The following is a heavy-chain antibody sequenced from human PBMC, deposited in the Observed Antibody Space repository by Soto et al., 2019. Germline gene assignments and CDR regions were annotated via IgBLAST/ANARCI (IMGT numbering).Heavy chain of an antibody. J-gene: IGHJ3*02. Sequence: GGSLRLSCAASGFTFSDYYMSWIRQAPGKGLEWVSYISSSGSTIYYADSVKGRFTISRDNAKNSLYLQMNSLRAEDTAVYYCARDIEFGVVFFEGGRHAFDIWGQGTMVTVSS. V-gene: IGHV3-11*01. CDR1: GFTFSDYY. CDR3: ARDIEFGVVFFEGGRHAFDI. D-gene: IGHD3-3*01. CDR2: ISSSGSTI.